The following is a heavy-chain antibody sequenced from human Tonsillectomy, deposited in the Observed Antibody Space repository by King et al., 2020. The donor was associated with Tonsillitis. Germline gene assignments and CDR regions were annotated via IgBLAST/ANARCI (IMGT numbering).Heavy chain of an antibody. CDR2: INQDGSEH. V-gene: IGHV3-7*03. CDR1: GFTFSSYL. Sequence: VQLVESGGGLVQPGGSLRLSCSASGFTFSSYLMTWVRQAPGKGLEWVANINQDGSEHYYVDSVKGRFTISRDNGKNSLYLHMNSLRVEDTGVYYCARGGSSGFYALYYYGMDFWGRGTTVTVS. J-gene: IGHJ6*02. CDR3: ARGGSSGFYALYYYGMDF. D-gene: IGHD6-19*01.